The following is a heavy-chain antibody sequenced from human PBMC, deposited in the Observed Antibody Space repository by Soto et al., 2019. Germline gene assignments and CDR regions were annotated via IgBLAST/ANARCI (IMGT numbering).Heavy chain of an antibody. CDR1: GGSVSSGSYY. CDR2: IYYSGST. V-gene: IGHV4-61*01. CDR3: ARGTYGYSGYDPGFDP. D-gene: IGHD5-12*01. Sequence: SETLSLTCTVSGGSVSSGSYYWSWIRQPPGKGLEWIGYIYYSGSTNYNPSLKSRVTISVDTSKNQFSLKLSSVTAADTAVYYCARGTYGYSGYDPGFDPWGQGTLVTVSS. J-gene: IGHJ5*02.